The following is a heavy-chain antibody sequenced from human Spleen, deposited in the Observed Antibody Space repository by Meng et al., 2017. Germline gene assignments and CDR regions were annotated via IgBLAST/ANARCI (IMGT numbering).Heavy chain of an antibody. CDR2: INPKSGDT. CDR1: GYTFPDYW. D-gene: IGHD7-27*01. V-gene: IGHV1-2*06. Sequence: ASVKVSCKASGYTFPDYWLHWVRRAPGQGLEWMGRINPKSGDTHYAQRFQGRVTMTGDTSISTAYMELSSVTAADTAVYYCARDQPNWGFGLSYFDYWGQGTLVTVSS. CDR3: ARDQPNWGFGLSYFDY. J-gene: IGHJ4*02.